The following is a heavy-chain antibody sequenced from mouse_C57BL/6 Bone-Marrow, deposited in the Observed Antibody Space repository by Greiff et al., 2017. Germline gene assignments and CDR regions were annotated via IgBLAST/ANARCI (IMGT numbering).Heavy chain of an antibody. Sequence: QVQLQQPGAELVKPGASVKMSCKASGYTFTSYWITWVKQRPGQGLEWIGDIYPTSGRTNYNEKFKSKAILTVDTTSNTAYNQRSSLTSEDSAVFYGARSGPLGRSFDYWGQGTTLTVSS. D-gene: IGHD4-1*01. J-gene: IGHJ2*01. CDR1: GYTFTSYW. CDR2: IYPTSGRT. V-gene: IGHV1-55*01. CDR3: ARSGPLGRSFDY.